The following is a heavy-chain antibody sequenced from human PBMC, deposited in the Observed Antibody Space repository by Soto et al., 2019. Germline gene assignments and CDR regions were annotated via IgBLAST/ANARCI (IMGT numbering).Heavy chain of an antibody. CDR1: GFTFNNYG. D-gene: IGHD6-13*01. Sequence: QAQLVESGGGVVQPGGSLRLSCAASGFTFNNYGMHWVRQAPGKGLEWVAVIWNDGSGYYYANSVKGRFTISRDNSKNPLYLQMSSLRAADTAVYCCARRQISPPTSGAAAAVGGMDAWGHGTTVTVSS. CDR3: ARRQISPPTSGAAAAVGGMDA. CDR2: IWNDGSGY. J-gene: IGHJ6*02. V-gene: IGHV3-33*01.